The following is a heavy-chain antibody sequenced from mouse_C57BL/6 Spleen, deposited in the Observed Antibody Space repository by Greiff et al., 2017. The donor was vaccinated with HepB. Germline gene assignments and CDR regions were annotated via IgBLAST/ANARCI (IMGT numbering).Heavy chain of an antibody. CDR1: GYSFTGYY. J-gene: IGHJ2*01. V-gene: IGHV1-42*01. CDR3: ARIFDY. CDR2: INPSTGGT. Sequence: EVQLQQSGPELVKPGASVKISCKASGYSFTGYYMNWVKQSPEKSLEWIGEINPSTGGTTYNQKFKAKATLTVDKSSSTAYMQLKSLTSEDSAVYYCARIFDYWGQGTTLTDSS.